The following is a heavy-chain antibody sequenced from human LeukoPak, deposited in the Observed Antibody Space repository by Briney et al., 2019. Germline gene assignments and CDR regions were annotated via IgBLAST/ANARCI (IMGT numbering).Heavy chain of an antibody. D-gene: IGHD4-17*01. Sequence: GASVKVSCKASGYTFTTYAIHWVRQAPGQRLEWMGWINAADNTKYSQKFQGRVTFTRDTSASTACMELSSLRSEDTAIYYCAHLLDYGDNRLDFWGQGTLVTVSS. V-gene: IGHV1-3*01. CDR2: INAADNT. CDR1: GYTFTTYA. J-gene: IGHJ4*02. CDR3: AHLLDYGDNRLDF.